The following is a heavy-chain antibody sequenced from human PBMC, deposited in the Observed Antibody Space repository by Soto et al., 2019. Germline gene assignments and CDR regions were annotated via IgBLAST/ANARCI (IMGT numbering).Heavy chain of an antibody. D-gene: IGHD3-16*02. J-gene: IGHJ4*02. V-gene: IGHV1-18*04. CDR2: ISVYNGNT. CDR3: ARVRPNYDYVWGSYPPDY. CDR1: GYTFTTYG. Sequence: ASVKVSCKASGYTFTTYGITWVRQAPGQGLEWMGWISVYNGNTNYAQKLQGRVSMTTDTPTSKAYMELRSLRSDDTAVYYCARVRPNYDYVWGSYPPDYWGQGTLVTVSS.